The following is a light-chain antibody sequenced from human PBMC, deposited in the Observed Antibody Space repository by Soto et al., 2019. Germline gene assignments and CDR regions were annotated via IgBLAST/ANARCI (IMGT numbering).Light chain of an antibody. CDR3: QQYNNWPPMYT. Sequence: VMTQSPATLSVSPGERATLSCRASQSVSSSLAWFQQKPGQAPRLLIYGASTRATGIPARFSGSGSGTEFTLTISSLQSEDFAVYYCQQYNNWPPMYTFGQGTKLEIK. V-gene: IGKV3-15*01. CDR1: QSVSSS. CDR2: GAS. J-gene: IGKJ2*01.